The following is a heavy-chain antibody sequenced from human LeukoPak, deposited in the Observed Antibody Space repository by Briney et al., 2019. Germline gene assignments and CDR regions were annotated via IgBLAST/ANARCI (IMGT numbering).Heavy chain of an antibody. D-gene: IGHD6-19*01. CDR3: AKAGIGVVGYFDY. V-gene: IGHV3-23*01. J-gene: IGHJ4*01. Sequence: GGSLRLYWAASGFTFSSYANSWVRQAPGKGLEWVSAISGSGGSTYYADSVKGRFTISRDNSKNTLYLQMNSLRDEDTALYYCAKAGIGVVGYFDYWGHGTLVTVSS. CDR2: ISGSGGST. CDR1: GFTFSSYA.